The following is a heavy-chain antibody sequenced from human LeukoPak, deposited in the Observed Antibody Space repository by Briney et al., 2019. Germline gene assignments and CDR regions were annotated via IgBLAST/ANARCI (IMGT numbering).Heavy chain of an antibody. CDR1: GGTFSSYA. CDR3: ASFTNTAFGY. CDR2: IIPIFGTA. D-gene: IGHD5-18*01. Sequence: GASVKVSCKASGGTFSSYAISWVQQAPGQGLEWMGGIIPIFGTANYAQKFQGRVTITTDESTSTAYMELSSLRSEDTAVYYCASFTNTAFGYWGQGTLVTVSS. J-gene: IGHJ4*02. V-gene: IGHV1-69*05.